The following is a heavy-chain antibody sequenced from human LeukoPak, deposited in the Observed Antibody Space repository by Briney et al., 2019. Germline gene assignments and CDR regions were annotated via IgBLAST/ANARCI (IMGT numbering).Heavy chain of an antibody. D-gene: IGHD3-22*01. CDR2: IRSNSDGGTV. Sequence: PGGSLRLSCATSGFTFSNAWMNWVRQAPGKGLEWVGRIRSNSDGGTVDYAAPVKGRFTLSRDDSKTTLYLQMNSLQTEDTAVYYCATDFYDSTWGQGTLVTVSS. J-gene: IGHJ5*02. V-gene: IGHV3-15*07. CDR3: ATDFYDST. CDR1: GFTFSNAW.